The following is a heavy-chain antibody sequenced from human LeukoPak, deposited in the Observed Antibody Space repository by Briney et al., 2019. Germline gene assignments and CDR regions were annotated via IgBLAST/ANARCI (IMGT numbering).Heavy chain of an antibody. J-gene: IGHJ4*02. CDR3: ASHERLNYDFWSDGLPRDY. CDR2: INPNSGGT. Sequence: GASVKVSCKVSGYTLTELSMHWVRQAPGQGLEWMGWINPNSGGTNYAQKFQGRVTMTRDTSISTAYMELSRLRSDDTAVYYCASHERLNYDFWSDGLPRDYWGQGTLVTVSS. CDR1: GYTLTELS. D-gene: IGHD3-3*01. V-gene: IGHV1-2*02.